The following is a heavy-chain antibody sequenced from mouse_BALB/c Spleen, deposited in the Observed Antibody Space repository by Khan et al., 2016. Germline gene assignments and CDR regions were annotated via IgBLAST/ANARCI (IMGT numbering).Heavy chain of an antibody. CDR1: GFDFSRYW. J-gene: IGHJ3*01. Sequence: EVKLLESGGGLVQPGGSLKLSCAASGFDFSRYWMSWVRQAPGQGLEWIGEINPDSSTINYTPSLKDKFIISRDNAKNTLYLQMSKVRSEDTALYYCARAGYYGYLAYWGQGTLVTVSA. V-gene: IGHV4-1*02. D-gene: IGHD1-1*01. CDR3: ARAGYYGYLAY. CDR2: INPDSSTI.